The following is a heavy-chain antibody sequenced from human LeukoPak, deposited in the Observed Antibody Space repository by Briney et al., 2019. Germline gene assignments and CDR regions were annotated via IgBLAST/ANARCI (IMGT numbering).Heavy chain of an antibody. D-gene: IGHD3-10*01. CDR1: GFIFSNSG. Sequence: GGSLRLSCAASGFIFSNSGMHWVRQAPGKGLEWVTVIYTDGSTKYYADSVKGRFTISRDNSQNTLYLQMNSLRAEDTAVYYCARNSGGRRYYFTEWGQGTLVTVS. CDR2: IYTDGSTK. J-gene: IGHJ4*02. CDR3: ARNSGGRRYYFTE. V-gene: IGHV3-33*01.